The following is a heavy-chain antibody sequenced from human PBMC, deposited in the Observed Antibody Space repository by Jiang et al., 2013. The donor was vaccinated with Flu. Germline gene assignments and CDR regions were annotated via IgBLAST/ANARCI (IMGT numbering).Heavy chain of an antibody. Sequence: YSFTSYYIDWVRQAPGQGLEWMGIIDPSGGGTTYAQKFQGRVTMTRDTSTSTVYMDLSSLRSEDTAVYYCVRGIVGATNYWGQGTLVTVSS. CDR1: YSFTSYY. CDR3: VRGIVGATNY. V-gene: IGHV1-46*01. J-gene: IGHJ4*02. D-gene: IGHD1-26*01. CDR2: IDPSGGGT.